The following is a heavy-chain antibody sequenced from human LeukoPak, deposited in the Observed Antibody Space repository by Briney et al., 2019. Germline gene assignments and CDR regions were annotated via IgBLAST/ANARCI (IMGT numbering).Heavy chain of an antibody. V-gene: IGHV4-59*08. D-gene: IGHD2-21*02. CDR1: XGXXXXXX. J-gene: IGHJ3*02. CDR3: ARRDPYCGGDCYFRDDAFDI. CDR2: XYXXGST. Sequence: SETLSLTCTVSXGXXXXXXXXXIXXXXXKXXEXIXXXYXXGSTNXNPSLKSRVTISVDTSKNQFSLKLSSVTAADTAVYYCARRDPYCGGDCYFRDDAFDIWGQGTMVTVSS.